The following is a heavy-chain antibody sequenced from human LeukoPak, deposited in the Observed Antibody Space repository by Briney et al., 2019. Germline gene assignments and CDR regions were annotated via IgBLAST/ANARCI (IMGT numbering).Heavy chain of an antibody. CDR1: GYSFTSYW. D-gene: IGHD3-9*01. CDR2: IYPGDSDT. Sequence: GESLKISCKGPGYSFTSYWIGWVRQMPGKGLEWMGIIYPGDSDTRYSPSFRGQVTISADKSITTAYLQWSSLKASDTAMYYCARQLRYFDWLIDYWGQGTLVTVSS. J-gene: IGHJ4*02. V-gene: IGHV5-51*01. CDR3: ARQLRYFDWLIDY.